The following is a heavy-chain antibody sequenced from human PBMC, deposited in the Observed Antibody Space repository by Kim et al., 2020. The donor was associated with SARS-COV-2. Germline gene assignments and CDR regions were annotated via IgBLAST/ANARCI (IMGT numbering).Heavy chain of an antibody. J-gene: IGHJ4*02. D-gene: IGHD1-26*01. Sequence: GGSLRLSCAASGFTLTKYWMHWVRQAPGKGLVWVSRISSDGITVNYADSVKGRFTISRDNAKNRLYLQMNSLRADDTAVYYGTRVVEGAAGLCDYWGQG. CDR3: TRVVEGAAGLCDY. V-gene: IGHV3-74*01. CDR2: ISSDGITV. CDR1: GFTLTKYW.